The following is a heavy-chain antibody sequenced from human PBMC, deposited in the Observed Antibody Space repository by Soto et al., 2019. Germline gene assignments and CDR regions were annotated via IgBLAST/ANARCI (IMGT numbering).Heavy chain of an antibody. V-gene: IGHV1-2*02. Sequence: ASVKVSCKASGYTFTGYYMHWVRQAPGQGLEWMGWINPNSGGTNYAQKFQGRVTMTRDTYISTAYMELSRLRSDDTAVYYCAREGQAYYDFWSGYLGDYAYYYGMDVWGQGTTVTVSS. CDR2: INPNSGGT. CDR3: AREGQAYYDFWSGYLGDYAYYYGMDV. CDR1: GYTFTGYY. D-gene: IGHD3-3*01. J-gene: IGHJ6*02.